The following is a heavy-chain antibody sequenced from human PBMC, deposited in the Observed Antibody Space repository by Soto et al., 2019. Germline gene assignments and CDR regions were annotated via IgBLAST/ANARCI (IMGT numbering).Heavy chain of an antibody. V-gene: IGHV4-39*01. CDR2: IYYSGST. J-gene: IGHJ4*02. CDR1: GGSVSSSNYY. Sequence: QLQLQESGPGLVKPSETLSLTCTVSGGSVSSSNYYWGWIRQSPGTGLEWIGSIYYSGSTYYNPSPESRVTISVDKSKNPFSLKVISVTAADTAVYYCARLEGLATISYYFDYWGQGTLVTVSS. D-gene: IGHD3-3*01. CDR3: ARLEGLATISYYFDY.